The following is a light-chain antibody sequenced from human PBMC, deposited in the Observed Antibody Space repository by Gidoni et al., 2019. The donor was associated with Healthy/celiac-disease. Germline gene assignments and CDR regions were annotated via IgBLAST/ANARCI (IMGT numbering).Light chain of an antibody. Sequence: DIQMSQSPSSLSASVGDRVTITCRASHSISSYLNWYQQKPGKAPKLLIYAASSWQCGVPSRFSGSGSGTDFTLTISSLQPEDFATYYCLQSYSTPLTFXQXTKVEIK. J-gene: IGKJ1*01. V-gene: IGKV1-39*01. CDR3: LQSYSTPLT. CDR1: HSISSY. CDR2: AAS.